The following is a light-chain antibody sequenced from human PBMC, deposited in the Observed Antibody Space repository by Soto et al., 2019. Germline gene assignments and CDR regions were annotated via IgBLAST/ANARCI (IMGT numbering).Light chain of an antibody. V-gene: IGKV3-11*01. CDR2: DTT. Sequence: VLTQSPVTLSLSPGDRATPSSRAIQSVSTYLAWYRQGPGQPPRLLIYDTTNRAAGIPPRFSGSRSGTDFTLTISSVEPEDFALYYCHQRNTFGQGTRLEIK. J-gene: IGKJ5*01. CDR3: HQRNT. CDR1: QSVSTY.